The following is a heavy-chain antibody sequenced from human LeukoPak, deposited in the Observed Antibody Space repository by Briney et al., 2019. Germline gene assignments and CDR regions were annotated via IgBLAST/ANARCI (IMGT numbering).Heavy chain of an antibody. V-gene: IGHV3-23*01. CDR1: GFTFSTYA. D-gene: IGHD5-18*01. CDR2: ISGSSDTT. CDR3: ANREGGYTYDPFDY. J-gene: IGHJ4*02. Sequence: GGSLRLSCAASGFTFSTYAMSWVRQAPGRGLEWVSAISGSSDTTYYADSVKVRFTISRDNSKNTLYLQMNSLRAEDTAVYYCANREGGYTYDPFDYWGQGTLVTVSS.